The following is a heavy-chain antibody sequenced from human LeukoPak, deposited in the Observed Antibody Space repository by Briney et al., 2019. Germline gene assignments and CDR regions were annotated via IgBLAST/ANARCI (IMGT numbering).Heavy chain of an antibody. CDR1: GGSISSSSYY. V-gene: IGHV4-39*01. D-gene: IGHD2-2*01. CDR3: ARQKDIVVVPALNWFDP. CDR2: IYYSGST. Sequence: PSETLSLTCTVSGGSISSSSYYWGWIRQPPGKGLEWTGSIYYSGSTYYNPSLKSRVTISVDTSKNQFSLKLSSVTAADTAVYYCARQKDIVVVPALNWFDPWGQGTLVTVSS. J-gene: IGHJ5*02.